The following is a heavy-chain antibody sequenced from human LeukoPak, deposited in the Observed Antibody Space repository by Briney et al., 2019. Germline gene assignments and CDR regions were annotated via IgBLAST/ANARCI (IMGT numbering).Heavy chain of an antibody. J-gene: IGHJ4*02. D-gene: IGHD1-26*01. V-gene: IGHV3-30*02. Sequence: GGSLRLSCAASGFTFSSYGIHWVRQAPGKGLEWVAFIRYDGSNKYYADSVKGRFTISRDNAKNSLYLQMNSLRAEDTAVYYCASPSDGIVGAVFDYWGQGTLVTVSS. CDR3: ASPSDGIVGAVFDY. CDR1: GFTFSSYG. CDR2: IRYDGSNK.